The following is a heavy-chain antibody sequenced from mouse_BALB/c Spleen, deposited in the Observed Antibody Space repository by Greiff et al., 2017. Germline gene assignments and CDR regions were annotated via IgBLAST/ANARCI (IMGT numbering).Heavy chain of an antibody. CDR3: ASENYYGSMFDY. D-gene: IGHD1-1*01. CDR2: IWGGGST. J-gene: IGHJ2*01. Sequence: VKLVESGPGLVAPSQSLSITCTVSGFSLSRYSVHWVRQPPGKGLEWLGMIWGGGSTDYNSALKSRLSISKDNSKSQVFLKMNSLQTDDTAMYYCASENYYGSMFDYWGQGTTLTVSS. V-gene: IGHV2-6-4*01. CDR1: GFSLSRYS.